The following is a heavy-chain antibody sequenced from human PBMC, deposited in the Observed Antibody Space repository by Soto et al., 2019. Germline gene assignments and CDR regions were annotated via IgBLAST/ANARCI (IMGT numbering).Heavy chain of an antibody. CDR3: AIDYAPVAGTHYYGMDV. J-gene: IGHJ6*02. V-gene: IGHV1-18*01. CDR2: ISAYNGDT. D-gene: IGHD6-19*01. CDR1: GYTFFSFG. Sequence: ASVKVSCKASGYTFFSFGISWVRQAPGQGLEWMGWISAYNGDTNHAQKFQGRVTLTTDTPTSTAYMELRSLRSEDTAVYYCAIDYAPVAGTHYYGMDVWGQGTTVTVSS.